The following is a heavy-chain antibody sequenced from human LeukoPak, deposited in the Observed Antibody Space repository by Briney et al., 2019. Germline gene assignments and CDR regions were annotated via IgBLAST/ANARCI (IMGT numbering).Heavy chain of an antibody. CDR1: GYTFTSYY. CDR3: ARQGYGGHSRGAADY. Sequence: GASVKVSCKASGYTFTSYYMHWVRQAPGQGLEWMGIINPSGGSTSYAQKFQGRVTMTRDMSTSTVYMELSSLRSEDTAVYYCARQGYGGHSRGAADYWGQGTLVTVSS. V-gene: IGHV1-46*01. J-gene: IGHJ4*02. D-gene: IGHD4-23*01. CDR2: INPSGGST.